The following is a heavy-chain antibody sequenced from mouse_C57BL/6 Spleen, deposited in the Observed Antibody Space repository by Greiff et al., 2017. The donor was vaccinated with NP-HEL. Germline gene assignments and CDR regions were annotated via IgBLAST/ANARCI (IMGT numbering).Heavy chain of an antibody. CDR2: FYPGSGSI. D-gene: IGHD1-1*01. Sequence: QVQLQQSGAELVKPGASVKLSCKASGYTFTEYTIHWVKQRSGQGLEWIGWFYPGSGSIKYNEKFKDKATLTADKSSSTVYLELSRLTSEDDAVYYCARNELSGSSYAYAMDYWGQGTSVTVSS. CDR3: ARNELSGSSYAYAMDY. J-gene: IGHJ4*01. CDR1: GYTFTEYT. V-gene: IGHV1-62-2*01.